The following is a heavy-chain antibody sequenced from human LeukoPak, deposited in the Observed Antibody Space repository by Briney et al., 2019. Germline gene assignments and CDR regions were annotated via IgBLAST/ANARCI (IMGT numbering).Heavy chain of an antibody. CDR2: ISYDGSNK. CDR3: ARDRWELLGWFDP. J-gene: IGHJ5*02. V-gene: IGHV3-30-3*01. D-gene: IGHD1-26*01. Sequence: GGSLRLSCAASGFTFSSYAMHWVHQAPGKGLEWVGVISYDGSNKYYADSVKGRFTISRDNSKNTLYLQMNSLRAEDTAVYYCARDRWELLGWFDPWGQGTLVTVSS. CDR1: GFTFSSYA.